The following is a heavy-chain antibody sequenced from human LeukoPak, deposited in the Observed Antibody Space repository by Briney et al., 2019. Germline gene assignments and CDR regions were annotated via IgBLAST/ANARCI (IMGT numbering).Heavy chain of an antibody. D-gene: IGHD3-22*01. CDR1: GFTFSYYW. V-gene: IGHV3-7*01. Sequence: GGSLRLSCAASGFTFSYYWMNWVRQAPGKGPEWVANIKQDGTEKYYVDSVKGRSTISRDNAKNSLYLQMNSLRAEDTAVYYCARHYSDTSGYYGRDYFDYWGQGTLVTVSS. J-gene: IGHJ4*02. CDR3: ARHYSDTSGYYGRDYFDY. CDR2: IKQDGTEK.